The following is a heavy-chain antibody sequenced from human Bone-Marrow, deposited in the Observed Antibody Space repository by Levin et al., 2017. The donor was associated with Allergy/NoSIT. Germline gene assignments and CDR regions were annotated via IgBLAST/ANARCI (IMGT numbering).Heavy chain of an antibody. Sequence: GGSLRLSCAASGFTFSTYAMNWVRQAPGKGLEWVSGISDSGGSTYYVDSVKGRFTISRDNSKNTLYLQMNNLRAEDTAIYYCPKDRYCTTTTCPVDYWGQGILVTVSS. CDR2: ISDSGGST. CDR1: GFTFSTYA. V-gene: IGHV3-23*01. CDR3: PKDRYCTTTTCPVDY. D-gene: IGHD2-2*01. J-gene: IGHJ4*02.